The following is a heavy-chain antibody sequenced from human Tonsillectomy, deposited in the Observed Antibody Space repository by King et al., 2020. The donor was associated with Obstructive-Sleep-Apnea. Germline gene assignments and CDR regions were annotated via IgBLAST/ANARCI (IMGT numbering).Heavy chain of an antibody. J-gene: IGHJ4*02. V-gene: IGHV1-18*01. CDR2: ISAYTGNA. CDR3: ARSSSGSIPYYFDY. Sequence: QLVQSGTEVKRPGASVKVSCKASGYTFTSYGISWVRQAPGQGPEWMGWISAYTGNANYAQMLQGRVTMTTDTSTSTAYMELRSLRSDDTAVYYCARSSSGSIPYYFDYWGQGTLVTVSS. D-gene: IGHD6-19*01. CDR1: GYTFTSYG.